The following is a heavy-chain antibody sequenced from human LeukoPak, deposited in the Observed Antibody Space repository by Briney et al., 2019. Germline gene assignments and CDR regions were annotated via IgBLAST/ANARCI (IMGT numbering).Heavy chain of an antibody. J-gene: IGHJ6*02. CDR2: ISNNGGYT. Sequence: GGSLRLSCAASGFTFSSSAMSWVRQAPGEGLEWVSAISNNGGYTYYADSVQGRFTISRDNSKNTLYLQMNSLRAEDTAVYYCARDCIPAYYYGMDVWGQGTTVTVSS. CDR1: GFTFSSSA. D-gene: IGHD2-21*01. V-gene: IGHV3-23*01. CDR3: ARDCIPAYYYGMDV.